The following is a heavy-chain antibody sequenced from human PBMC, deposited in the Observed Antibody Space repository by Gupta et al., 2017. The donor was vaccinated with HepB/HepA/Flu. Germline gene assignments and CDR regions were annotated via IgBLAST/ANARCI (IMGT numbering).Heavy chain of an antibody. CDR1: GSAFSNYW. Sequence: EVQLALSGGGSVRSGGSLSLSCAATGSAFSNYWMSWVRQAPGKGLERVALINPDGSGTLYWDSVKGRVIISRDNAKSSLFLHMNNLRVEDTAVFYCATDRAIHWGQGALVTVSS. CDR3: ATDRAIH. D-gene: IGHD3-10*01. J-gene: IGHJ4*02. CDR2: INPDGSGT. V-gene: IGHV3-7*01.